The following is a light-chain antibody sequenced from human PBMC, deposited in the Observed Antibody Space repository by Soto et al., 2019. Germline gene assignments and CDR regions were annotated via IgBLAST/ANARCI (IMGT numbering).Light chain of an antibody. CDR2: DAS. CDR3: QQRSNWPLT. V-gene: IGKV3-11*01. Sequence: EIVFTQSPATLSLSPGEIATLSCRASQSVSSYLAWYQQKPCQAPRLLIHDASNGATGIPARFSGSGSGTDFTLTISSLEPEDFAVYYCQQRSNWPLTFGGGTKVEIK. J-gene: IGKJ4*01. CDR1: QSVSSY.